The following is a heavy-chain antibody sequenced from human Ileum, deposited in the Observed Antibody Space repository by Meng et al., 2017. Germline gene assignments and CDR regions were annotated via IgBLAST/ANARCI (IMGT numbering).Heavy chain of an antibody. V-gene: IGHV6-1*01. J-gene: IGHJ5*02. D-gene: IGHD3-10*01. CDR2: TYTRSRWYN. CDR1: CAGVSSNCGA. CDR3: EREVIAGFNWFDP. Sequence: LPQSVHRQGTASQTPPRALAISCAGVSSNCGAWTWERQSPSRGLEWLGRTYTRSRWYNDYAVSVNSRMTINTDTSKNKFFLQLNSVTPEDTAVDYCEREVIAGFNWFDPWGQGTLVTVSS.